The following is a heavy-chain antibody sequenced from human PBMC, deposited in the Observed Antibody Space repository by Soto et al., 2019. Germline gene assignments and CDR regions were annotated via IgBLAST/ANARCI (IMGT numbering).Heavy chain of an antibody. CDR1: GGSVSSGSYY. CDR2: IYYSRST. CDR3: AREGNVRIAAGSGWFDP. Sequence: SETLSLTCTVSGGSVSSGSYYWSCIRRPPGKRLEWIGYIYYSRSTNYSPSLKCRVTITVDTSKGPFSLKLSPVNAAYTAISDCAREGNVRIAAGSGWFDPSGQGTLVTVSS. J-gene: IGHJ5*02. V-gene: IGHV4-61*01. D-gene: IGHD6-13*01.